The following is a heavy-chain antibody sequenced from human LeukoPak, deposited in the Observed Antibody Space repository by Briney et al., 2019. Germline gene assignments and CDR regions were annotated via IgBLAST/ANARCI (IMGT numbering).Heavy chain of an antibody. CDR3: ARGRYCSADICSGGDAFDI. CDR1: GGSINNYY. D-gene: IGHD2-15*01. CDR2: IYTRGST. V-gene: IGHV4-4*07. Sequence: ASETLSLTCIVSGGSINNYYWSWIRQPAGKGLEWIGRIYTRGSTNYNPSLKSRVTMSVDTSKNQFSLKLSSVTAADTAVYYCARGRYCSADICSGGDAFDIWGQGTMVSVSS. J-gene: IGHJ3*02.